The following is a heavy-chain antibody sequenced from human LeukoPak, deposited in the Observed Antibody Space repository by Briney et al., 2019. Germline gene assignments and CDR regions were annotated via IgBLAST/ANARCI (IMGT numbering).Heavy chain of an antibody. J-gene: IGHJ6*02. Sequence: GESLKISCKGSGYIFTDYWIAWVRQMPGKGLEWMGIIYPGDSDTRYSPSFQGQVTISADKSISTAYLQWSSLKASDTAMFYCAKVTSNNWQDGLDVWGQGTTVTVSS. D-gene: IGHD1-1*01. CDR3: AKVTSNNWQDGLDV. CDR2: IYPGDSDT. V-gene: IGHV5-51*01. CDR1: GYIFTDYW.